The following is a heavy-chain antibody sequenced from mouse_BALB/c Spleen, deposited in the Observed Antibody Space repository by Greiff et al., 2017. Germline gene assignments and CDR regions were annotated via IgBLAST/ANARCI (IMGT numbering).Heavy chain of an antibody. V-gene: IGHV1-37*01. CDR2: INPYNGDT. CDR1: GYSFTGYF. J-gene: IGHJ3*01. CDR3: GRDMITTRAWFAY. Sequence: EVQLQQSGPELVKPGASVKISCKASGYSFTGYFMNWVKQCHGKSLEWIGRINPYNGDTFYNQKFKGKATLTVDKSSSTAHMELLSLTSEDSAVYYCGRDMITTRAWFAYWGQGTLVTVSA. D-gene: IGHD2-4*01.